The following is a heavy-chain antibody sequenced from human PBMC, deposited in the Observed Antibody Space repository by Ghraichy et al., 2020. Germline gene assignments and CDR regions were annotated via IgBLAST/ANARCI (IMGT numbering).Heavy chain of an antibody. CDR2: ISGTGGNT. D-gene: IGHD6-19*01. CDR3: AKDRRQQWLGEGFDY. J-gene: IGHJ4*02. Sequence: GGSLRLSCATSGFTFSSYGMGWVRQAPGKGLEWVSAISGTGGNTYYADSVKGRFTISRDNSKNTLYLQMDSLRADDTAMYFCAKDRRQQWLGEGFDYWGQGTLVTVSS. CDR1: GFTFSSYG. V-gene: IGHV3-23*01.